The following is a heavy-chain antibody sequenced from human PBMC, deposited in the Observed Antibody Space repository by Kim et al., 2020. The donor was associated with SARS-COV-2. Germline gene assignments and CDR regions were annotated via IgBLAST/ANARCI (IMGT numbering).Heavy chain of an antibody. Sequence: VKGRFTISRDNSKNSLYLQMNSLRTEDTALYYCAKDYAVAGTGRRSSFDYWGQGTLVTVSS. V-gene: IGHV3-43*01. D-gene: IGHD6-19*01. CDR3: AKDYAVAGTGRRSSFDY. J-gene: IGHJ4*02.